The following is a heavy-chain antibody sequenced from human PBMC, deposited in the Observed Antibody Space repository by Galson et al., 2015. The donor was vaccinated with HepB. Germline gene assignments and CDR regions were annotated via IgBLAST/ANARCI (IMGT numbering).Heavy chain of an antibody. J-gene: IGHJ5*02. CDR2: ISGSGGST. D-gene: IGHD4-17*01. CDR1: GFTFSSYA. V-gene: IGHV3-23*01. Sequence: ALRLSCAASGFTFSSYAMSWVRQAPGKGLEWVSAISGSGGSTYYADSVKGRFTISRDNSKNTLYLQMNSLRAEDTAVYYCAKDPYGDYIRWFDPWGQGTLVTVSS. CDR3: AKDPYGDYIRWFDP.